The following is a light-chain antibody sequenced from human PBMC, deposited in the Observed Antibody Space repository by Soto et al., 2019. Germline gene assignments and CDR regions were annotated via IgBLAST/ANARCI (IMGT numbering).Light chain of an antibody. V-gene: IGKV4-1*01. Sequence: DIVMTQSPDSLAVSLGERATINCKSSQNVLNRANDKNYIAWYQQKPGQPPKLLIYWASTRESDVPDRFSGSGSATDFTLTISSLQAGDVAVYFWQQYFNSPLTFGGGTKVEIK. CDR1: QNVLNRANDKNY. CDR2: WAS. J-gene: IGKJ4*01. CDR3: QQYFNSPLT.